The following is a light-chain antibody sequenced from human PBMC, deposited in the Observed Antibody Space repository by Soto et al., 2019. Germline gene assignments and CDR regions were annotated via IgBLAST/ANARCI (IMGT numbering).Light chain of an antibody. J-gene: IGKJ1*01. V-gene: IGKV1-9*01. CDR1: QDIGSY. Sequence: DIQLTQSPSVLSAFVGDRVTITCRASQDIGSYLGWYQQKPGKAPKLLMYAASTLQSGVPSRFSGSGSGTDFTLTISSLQREDFATYYCLQHNSCPRTFGQGTKVDIK. CDR3: LQHNSCPRT. CDR2: AAS.